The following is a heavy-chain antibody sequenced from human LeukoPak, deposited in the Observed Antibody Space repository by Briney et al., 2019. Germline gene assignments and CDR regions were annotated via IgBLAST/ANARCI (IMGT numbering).Heavy chain of an antibody. CDR1: GYTFTGYY. V-gene: IGHV1-2*02. CDR2: INPNSGGT. D-gene: IGHD2-15*01. Sequence: ASVKVSCKASGYTFTGYYMHWVRQAPGQGLEWMGWINPNSGGTNYAQKFQGRVTMTRDTSISTVYMELSRLRSDDTAVYYCARDRLRLGYERTNWFDPWSQGTLVTVSS. J-gene: IGHJ5*02. CDR3: ARDRLRLGYERTNWFDP.